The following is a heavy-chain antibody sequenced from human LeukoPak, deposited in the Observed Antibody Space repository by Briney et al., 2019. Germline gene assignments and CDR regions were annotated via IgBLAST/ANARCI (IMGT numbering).Heavy chain of an antibody. Sequence: GRSLRLSCAASGFTFDDYAMHWVRQAPGKGLEWVSGISWNSGSIGYADSVKGRFTISRDNAKNSLYLQMNSLKTEDTAVYYCARVGATTEYYYYYGMDVWGQGTTVTVSS. J-gene: IGHJ6*02. V-gene: IGHV3-9*01. CDR3: ARVGATTEYYYYYGMDV. D-gene: IGHD1-26*01. CDR1: GFTFDDYA. CDR2: ISWNSGSI.